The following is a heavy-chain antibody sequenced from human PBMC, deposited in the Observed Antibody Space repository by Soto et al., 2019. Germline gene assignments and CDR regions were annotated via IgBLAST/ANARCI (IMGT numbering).Heavy chain of an antibody. D-gene: IGHD3-22*01. Sequence: GGSLRLSCAASGFTFSNYAMSWVRQAPGKGLEWVSAISGSGGVTHSADSVKGRFAISRDNSKNTLYLQMNSLRAEDTAVYYCAKGAGFYDSGVYSPWGQGTLVTVSS. V-gene: IGHV3-23*01. J-gene: IGHJ5*02. CDR2: ISGSGGVT. CDR3: AKGAGFYDSGVYSP. CDR1: GFTFSNYA.